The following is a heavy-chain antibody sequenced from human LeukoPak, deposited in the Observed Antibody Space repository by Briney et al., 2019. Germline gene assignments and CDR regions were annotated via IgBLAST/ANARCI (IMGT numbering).Heavy chain of an antibody. V-gene: IGHV4-59*01. Sequence: SEALSPTCTVSGGSISSYYWSWIRQPPGKGLEWIGYIYYSGSTNYNPSLKSRVTISVDTSKNQFSLKLSSVTAADTAVYYCARFADSRTWYFDLWGRGTLVTVSS. D-gene: IGHD3-22*01. CDR3: ARFADSRTWYFDL. CDR2: IYYSGST. J-gene: IGHJ2*01. CDR1: GGSISSYY.